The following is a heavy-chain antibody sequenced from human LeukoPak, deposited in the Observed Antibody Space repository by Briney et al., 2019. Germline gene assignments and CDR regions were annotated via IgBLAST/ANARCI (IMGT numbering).Heavy chain of an antibody. Sequence: GASVKVSCKASGYTFTSYYMHWVLQAPGQGLEWMGIINPSGGSTSYAQKFQGRVTMTRDTSTSTVYMELSSLRSEDTAVYYCARDNYGDYVTQCFDYWGQGTLVTVSS. CDR1: GYTFTSYY. D-gene: IGHD4-17*01. CDR3: ARDNYGDYVTQCFDY. V-gene: IGHV1-46*03. J-gene: IGHJ4*02. CDR2: INPSGGST.